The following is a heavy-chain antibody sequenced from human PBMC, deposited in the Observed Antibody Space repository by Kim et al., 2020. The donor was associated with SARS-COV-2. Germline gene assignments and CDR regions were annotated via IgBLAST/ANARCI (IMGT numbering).Heavy chain of an antibody. D-gene: IGHD3-3*01. V-gene: IGHV3-7*01. CDR1: GFTFSSYW. CDR3: ARHRTKVGEVIMGAFDI. Sequence: GGSLRLSCAASGFTFSSYWMSWVRQAPGKGLEWVANIKKEGSEEYYMDSAKGRFTISRDNAKNSLYLQMNSLRAEDTAVYYCARHRTKVGEVIMGAFDIWGQGTMITVSS. CDR2: IKKEGSEE. J-gene: IGHJ3*02.